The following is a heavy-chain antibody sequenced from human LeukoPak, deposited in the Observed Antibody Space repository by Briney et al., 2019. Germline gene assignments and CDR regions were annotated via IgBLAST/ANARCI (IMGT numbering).Heavy chain of an antibody. D-gene: IGHD3-10*02. V-gene: IGHV3-23*01. CDR2: ISGSAATT. CDR3: AELGITMIGGV. Sequence: GGTLRLSCAASGFTFSTYGMTWVRQAPGKGLEWVSAISGSAATTFYADSVKGRFTISRDNAKNSLYLQMNSLRAEDTAVYYCAELGITMIGGVWGKGTTVTISS. J-gene: IGHJ6*04. CDR1: GFTFSTYG.